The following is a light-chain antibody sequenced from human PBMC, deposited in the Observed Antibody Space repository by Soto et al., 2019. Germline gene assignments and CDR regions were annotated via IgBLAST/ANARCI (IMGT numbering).Light chain of an antibody. Sequence: IQMTQSPSSLSASVGERVTITYQASQSISSYLNWYQQKPGKGAKILIYAASSLQSGVPSGFSDRGSGTDFTLTISRVQPEDFATYYCQQSYSTLMYTFGQGTKLEIK. V-gene: IGKV1-39*01. CDR1: QSISSY. CDR2: AAS. J-gene: IGKJ2*01. CDR3: QQSYSTLMYT.